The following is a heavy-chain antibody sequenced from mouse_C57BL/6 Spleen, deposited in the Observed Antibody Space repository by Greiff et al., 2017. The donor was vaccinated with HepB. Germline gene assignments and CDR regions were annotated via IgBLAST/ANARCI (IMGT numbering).Heavy chain of an antibody. CDR3: ARRYDSFFAD. Sequence: VQLQQSGAELVKPGASVKLSCKASGYTFTSYWMQWVKQRPGQGLEWIGEIDPSDSYTNYNQKFKGKAKLTVDTSSSTAYMQPSSLTSEDSAVYYCARRYDSFFADWGQRTLVTVSA. D-gene: IGHD2-4*01. V-gene: IGHV1-50*01. CDR1: GYTFTSYW. CDR2: IDPSDSYT. J-gene: IGHJ3*01.